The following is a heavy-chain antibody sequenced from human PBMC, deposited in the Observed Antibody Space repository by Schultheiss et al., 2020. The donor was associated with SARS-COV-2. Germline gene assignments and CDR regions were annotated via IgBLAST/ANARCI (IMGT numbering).Heavy chain of an antibody. CDR2: IWYDGSNK. D-gene: IGHD5-24*01. CDR1: GFTFSSYA. J-gene: IGHJ4*02. CDR3: TTVEMGDY. Sequence: GGSLRLSCAASGFTFSSYAMHWVRQAPGKGLEWVAVIWYDGSNKYYADSVKGRFTISRDNAKNTLYLQMNSLRAEDTAVYYCTTVEMGDYWGQGTLVTVSS. V-gene: IGHV3-33*03.